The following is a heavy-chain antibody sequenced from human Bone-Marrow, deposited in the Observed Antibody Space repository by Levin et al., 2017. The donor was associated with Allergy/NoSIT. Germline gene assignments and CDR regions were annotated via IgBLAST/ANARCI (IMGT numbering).Heavy chain of an antibody. CDR2: ISYDGSNK. Sequence: GGSLRLSCAASGFTFSSYAMHWVRQAPGKGLEWVAVISYDGSNKYYADSVKGRFTISRDNSKNTLYLQMNSLRAEDTAVYYCARDPGYCISTSCYEGLSYYYYYGMDVWGQGTTVTVSS. J-gene: IGHJ6*02. CDR3: ARDPGYCISTSCYEGLSYYYYYGMDV. CDR1: GFTFSSYA. D-gene: IGHD2-2*01. V-gene: IGHV3-30-3*01.